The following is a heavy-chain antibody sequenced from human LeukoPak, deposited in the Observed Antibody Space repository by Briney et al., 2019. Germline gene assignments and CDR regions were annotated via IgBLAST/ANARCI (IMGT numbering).Heavy chain of an antibody. Sequence: ASETLSLTCTVSGGSISSSSYYWGWIRQPPGKGLEWIGSIYYSGSTYYNPSLKSRVTISVDTSKNQFSLKLSSVTAADTAVYYCAREIPGETDSSGYLFDYWGQGTLVTVSS. D-gene: IGHD3-22*01. CDR1: GGSISSSSYY. J-gene: IGHJ4*02. V-gene: IGHV4-39*07. CDR3: AREIPGETDSSGYLFDY. CDR2: IYYSGST.